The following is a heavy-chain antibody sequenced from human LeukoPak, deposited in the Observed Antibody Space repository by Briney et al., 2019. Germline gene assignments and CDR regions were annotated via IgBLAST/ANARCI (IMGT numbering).Heavy chain of an antibody. V-gene: IGHV3-30-3*01. D-gene: IGHD2-15*01. CDR1: GFTFSSYA. CDR2: ISYDGSNK. J-gene: IGHJ4*02. CDR3: ARGGDIVVVVADNYYFDY. Sequence: GGSLRLSCAASGFTFSSYAMHWVRQAPGKGLEWVAVISYDGSNKYYADSVKGRFTISRDNSKNTLYLQMNSLRAEDTAVYYCARGGDIVVVVADNYYFDYWGQGTLVTVSS.